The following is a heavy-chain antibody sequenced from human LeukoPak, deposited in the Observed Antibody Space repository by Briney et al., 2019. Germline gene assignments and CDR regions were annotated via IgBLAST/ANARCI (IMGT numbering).Heavy chain of an antibody. CDR1: GGSFSGYY. D-gene: IGHD2-21*02. CDR3: ARDLFLAYCGGDCSNAPFDY. J-gene: IGHJ4*02. V-gene: IGHV4-34*01. Sequence: SETLSLTCAVYGGSFSGYYWSWIRQPPGKGLEWIGEINHSGSTNYNPSLKSRVTISVDTSKNQFSLKLSSVTAADTAVYYCARDLFLAYCGGDCSNAPFDYWGQGTLVTVSS. CDR2: INHSGST.